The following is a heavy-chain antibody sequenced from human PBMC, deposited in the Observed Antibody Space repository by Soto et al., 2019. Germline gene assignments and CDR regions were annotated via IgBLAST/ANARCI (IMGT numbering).Heavy chain of an antibody. CDR3: AKGHSDSFGNYDYFGMDV. D-gene: IGHD4-4*01. J-gene: IGHJ6*02. Sequence: PGGSLRLSCAASGFTFDNYGMSWVRQAPGKGLEWIGAITGAGDSTYNADSVKGRLTISRDNSKKTVYLQVDSLRVEDTAVYYCAKGHSDSFGNYDYFGMDVWGQGTTVTVSS. CDR1: GFTFDNYG. CDR2: ITGAGDST. V-gene: IGHV3-23*01.